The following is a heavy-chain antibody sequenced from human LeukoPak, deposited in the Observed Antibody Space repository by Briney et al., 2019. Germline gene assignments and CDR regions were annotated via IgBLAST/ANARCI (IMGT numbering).Heavy chain of an antibody. CDR2: FSESGDDT. D-gene: IGHD3-22*01. CDR1: GFTFTNFA. CDR3: AIYDSSGYYNY. J-gene: IGHJ4*02. V-gene: IGHV3-23*01. Sequence: PGGSLRLSCAASGFTFTNFAMNWVRQAPGKGLEWVSSFSESGDDTAYADSVKGRFTISRDNSRNTLYLQMISLRAEDTAVYYCAIYDSSGYYNYWGQGTLVTVSS.